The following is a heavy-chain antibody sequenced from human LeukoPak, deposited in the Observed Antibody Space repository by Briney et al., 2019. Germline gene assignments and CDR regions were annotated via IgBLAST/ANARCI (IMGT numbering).Heavy chain of an antibody. CDR3: SRDRGGTPSASFDY. CDR2: ISSSSSYI. V-gene: IGHV3-21*04. CDR1: GFTFSSYS. D-gene: IGHD1-1*01. Sequence: KPGGSLRLSCAASGFTFSSYSMNWVRQAPGKGLEWVSSISSSSSYIYYADSVKGRFTISRDNSKNTLYLQMNSLRAEDTAVYYCSRDRGGTPSASFDYWGQGTLVTVSS. J-gene: IGHJ4*02.